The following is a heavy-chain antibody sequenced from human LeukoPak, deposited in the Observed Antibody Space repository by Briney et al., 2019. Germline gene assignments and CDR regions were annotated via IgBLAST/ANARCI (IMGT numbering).Heavy chain of an antibody. V-gene: IGHV3-30*18. CDR1: GFTFSSYS. CDR2: ISYDGRNK. J-gene: IGHJ3*02. Sequence: GGSLRLSCAASGFTFSSYSMNWVRQAPGKGLEWVAFISYDGRNKYYADSVKGRFTISRDNSKNTLFLQMNSLRAEDTAVYYCAKGYYEIHDAFDIWGQGTMVTVSS. CDR3: AKGYYEIHDAFDI. D-gene: IGHD3-9*01.